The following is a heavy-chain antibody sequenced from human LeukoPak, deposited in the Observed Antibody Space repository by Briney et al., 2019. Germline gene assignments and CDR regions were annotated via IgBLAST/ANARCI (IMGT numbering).Heavy chain of an antibody. CDR3: ARGYYYDSSGYQTFDY. V-gene: IGHV3-21*01. CDR1: GFTFSSYS. Sequence: GGSLRLSCAASGFTFSSYSMNWVRQAPGKGLEWVSSICSSSSYIYYADSVKGRFTISRDNAKNSLYLQMNSLRAEDTAVYYCARGYYYDSSGYQTFDYWGQGTLVTVSS. CDR2: ICSSSSYI. D-gene: IGHD3-22*01. J-gene: IGHJ4*02.